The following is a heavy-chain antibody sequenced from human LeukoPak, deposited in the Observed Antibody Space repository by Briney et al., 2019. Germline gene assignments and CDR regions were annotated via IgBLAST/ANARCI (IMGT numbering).Heavy chain of an antibody. CDR1: GFSFSIYA. V-gene: IGHV3-30-3*01. CDR2: ISYDGANK. CDR3: ARANRLTAAATGGYFDC. D-gene: IGHD6-13*01. Sequence: PGGSLRLSCAASGFSFSIYAIHWVRQAPGKGVEWVALISYDGANKYYADSVKGRFTVSRDNSRNTVYLRMNSLRPEDTAVYYCARANRLTAAATGGYFDCWGQGTLVPVSS. J-gene: IGHJ4*02.